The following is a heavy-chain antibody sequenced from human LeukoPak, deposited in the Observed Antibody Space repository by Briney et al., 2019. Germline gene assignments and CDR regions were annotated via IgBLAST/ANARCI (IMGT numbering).Heavy chain of an antibody. D-gene: IGHD4-17*01. CDR2: IDYSAST. Sequence: PSETLSLTCTVSGGSISSSGYYWGWIRQPPGKGLEWIGSIDYSASTHYNPSLKSRVTISVDTSKNQFSLKLSSVTAADTAVYYCARVPTVTFFDYWGQGTLVTVSS. CDR1: GGSISSSGYY. J-gene: IGHJ4*02. V-gene: IGHV4-39*07. CDR3: ARVPTVTFFDY.